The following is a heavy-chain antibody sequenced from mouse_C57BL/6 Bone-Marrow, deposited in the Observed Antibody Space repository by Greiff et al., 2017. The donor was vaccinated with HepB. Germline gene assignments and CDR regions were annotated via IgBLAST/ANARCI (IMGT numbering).Heavy chain of an antibody. J-gene: IGHJ3*01. CDR3: ARGGYSNYFAWFAY. Sequence: QVQLKQSGAELVKPGASVKISCKASGYAFSSYWMNWVKQRPGKGLEWIGQIYPGDGDTNYNGKFKGKATLTADKSSSTAYMQLSSLTSEDSAVYFCARGGYSNYFAWFAYWGQGTLVTVSA. CDR2: IYPGDGDT. CDR1: GYAFSSYW. V-gene: IGHV1-80*01. D-gene: IGHD2-5*01.